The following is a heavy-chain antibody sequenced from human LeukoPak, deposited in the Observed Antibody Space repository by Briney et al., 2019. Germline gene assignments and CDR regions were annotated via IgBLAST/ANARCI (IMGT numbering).Heavy chain of an antibody. V-gene: IGHV4-34*01. CDR3: ARVASSGYLAY. J-gene: IGHJ4*02. D-gene: IGHD3-22*01. CDR2: VNHNGGT. CDR1: RGSFTDYY. Sequence: PSETLSLTCAVYRGSFTDYYWSWIRQPPGKGLGWIGEVNHNGGTNYNPSLKSRVTISMDTSKNQFSLKLTSVTAADMAIYYCARVASSGYLAYWGQGTLVTVS.